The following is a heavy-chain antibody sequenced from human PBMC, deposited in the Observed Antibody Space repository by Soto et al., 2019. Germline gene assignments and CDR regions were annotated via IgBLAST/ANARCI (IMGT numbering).Heavy chain of an antibody. V-gene: IGHV3-30*18. J-gene: IGHJ5*02. Sequence: QVQLVESGGGVVQPGRSLRLSCAASGFTFSSYGMHWVRQAPGKGLEWVAVISYDGSNKYYADSVKGRFTISRDNSKNTLYLQMNSLRAEDTAVYYCAKPYLNSGTSWLDPWGQGTLVTVSS. CDR3: AKPYLNSGTSWLDP. CDR1: GFTFSSYG. CDR2: ISYDGSNK. D-gene: IGHD2-2*01.